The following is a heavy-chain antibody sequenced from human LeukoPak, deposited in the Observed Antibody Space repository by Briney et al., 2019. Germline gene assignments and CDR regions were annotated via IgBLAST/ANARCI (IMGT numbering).Heavy chain of an antibody. CDR3: ARDRGLIVGAAVVY. CDR2: IIPIFGTA. CDR1: GGTFSSYA. D-gene: IGHD1-26*01. Sequence: SVKVSCKASGGTFSSYAISWVRQAPGQGLEWMGRIIPIFGTANYAQKFQGRVTITTDESTSTAYMERSSLRSEDTAVYYCARDRGLIVGAAVVYWGQGTLVTVSS. J-gene: IGHJ4*02. V-gene: IGHV1-69*05.